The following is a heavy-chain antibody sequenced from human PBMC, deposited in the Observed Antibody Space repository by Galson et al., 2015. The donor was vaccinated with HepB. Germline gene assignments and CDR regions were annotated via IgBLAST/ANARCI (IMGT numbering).Heavy chain of an antibody. CDR1: GFTFSSYG. D-gene: IGHD4-17*01. CDR3: AKDKRAFTVTTFYFDY. Sequence: SLRLSCAASGFTFSSYGMHWVRQAPGKGLEWVAVISYDGSNKYYADSVKGRFTISRDNSKNTLYLQMNSLRAEDTAMYYCAKDKRAFTVTTFYFDYWGQGTLVTVSS. V-gene: IGHV3-30*18. J-gene: IGHJ4*02. CDR2: ISYDGSNK.